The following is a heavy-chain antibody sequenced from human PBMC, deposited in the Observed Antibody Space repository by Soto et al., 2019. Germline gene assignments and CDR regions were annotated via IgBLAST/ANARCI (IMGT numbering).Heavy chain of an antibody. D-gene: IGHD6-13*01. V-gene: IGHV4-39*01. Sequence: QLQLQESGPGLVKPSETLTPTCTVSGGSISSSYSWGWIRQPPGKGLEWIGSLYSGGRTQYSPSLKSRVTISVDTSKNQFSLKLSSVTAADTALYYCSRHTGTAGTGIYWGQGTLVTVSS. CDR1: GGSISSSYS. J-gene: IGHJ4*02. CDR2: LYSGGRT. CDR3: SRHTGTAGTGIY.